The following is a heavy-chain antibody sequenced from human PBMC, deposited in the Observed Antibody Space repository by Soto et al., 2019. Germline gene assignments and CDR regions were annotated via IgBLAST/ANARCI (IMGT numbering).Heavy chain of an antibody. Sequence: SETLSLTCTVSGGSISSNSHYWGWIRQPPGKGLEWIASIYYTGSTYHNPSLKSRVTISVDTSKNQFSLRLSSVTAADTAVYFCALDCANGVCSTRWGQGTLVTVSS. J-gene: IGHJ4*02. CDR2: IYYTGST. V-gene: IGHV4-39*01. CDR1: GGSISSNSHY. D-gene: IGHD2-8*01. CDR3: ALDCANGVCSTR.